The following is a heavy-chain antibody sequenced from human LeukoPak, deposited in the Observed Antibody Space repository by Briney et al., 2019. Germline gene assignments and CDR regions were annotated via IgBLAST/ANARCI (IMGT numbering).Heavy chain of an antibody. V-gene: IGHV1-46*01. CDR1: GYSFTSNY. CDR2: IYPRDGST. J-gene: IGHJ4*02. CDR3: ARDQEGFDY. Sequence: ASVKVSCKASGYSFTSNYIHWVRQAPGQGLEWMGMIYPRDGSTSYAQRFQDRVTVTRDTSTSTVHMELSGLRSEDTAVYYCARDQEGFDYWGQGTLVSVSS.